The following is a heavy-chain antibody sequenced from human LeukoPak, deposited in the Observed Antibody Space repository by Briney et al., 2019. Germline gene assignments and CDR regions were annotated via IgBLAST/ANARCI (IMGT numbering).Heavy chain of an antibody. CDR3: AKDLFRWSFDH. V-gene: IGHV3-23*01. CDR2: IGNSDET. Sequence: GGSLRLSCAASGFFFNTNAMSWVRQAPGMGLEWVAAIGNSDETYYADAVKGRFTISRDTSKNTLFLQMNNLGAEDTAVYFCAKDLFRWSFDHWARETWSPSPQ. J-gene: IGHJ4*02. D-gene: IGHD2-15*01. CDR1: GFFFNTNA.